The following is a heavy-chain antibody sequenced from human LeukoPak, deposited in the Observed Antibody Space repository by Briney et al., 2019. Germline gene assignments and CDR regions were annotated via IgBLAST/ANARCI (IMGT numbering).Heavy chain of an antibody. J-gene: IGHJ6*02. Sequence: PGRSLRLSCAASGFTFDDYAMHWVRQAPGKGLEWVSGISWNSGSIGYADSVKGRFTISRDNAKNSLYLQMNSLRAEDTALYYCAKVPGQWLSRGGMDVWGQGTSVTVSS. V-gene: IGHV3-9*01. CDR1: GFTFDDYA. CDR2: ISWNSGSI. D-gene: IGHD6-19*01. CDR3: AKVPGQWLSRGGMDV.